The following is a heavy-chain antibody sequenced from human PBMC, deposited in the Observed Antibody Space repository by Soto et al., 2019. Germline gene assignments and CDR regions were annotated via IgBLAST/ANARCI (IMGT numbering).Heavy chain of an antibody. D-gene: IGHD3-3*01. CDR1: GFTFSGSA. CDR2: IRSKANSYAT. J-gene: IGHJ5*02. V-gene: IGHV3-73*02. CDR3: TQQYDFWSGYYDNWFDP. Sequence: EVQLVESGGGLVQPGGSLKLSCAASGFTFSGSAMHWVRQASGKGLEWVGRIRSKANSYATAYAASVKGRCTISRDDLKNTAYLKVNSLNIEDTAVYYCTQQYDFWSGYYDNWFDPWGQGTLVTVSS.